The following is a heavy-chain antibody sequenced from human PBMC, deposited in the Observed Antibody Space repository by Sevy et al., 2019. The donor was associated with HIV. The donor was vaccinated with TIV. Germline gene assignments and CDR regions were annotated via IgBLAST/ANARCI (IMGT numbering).Heavy chain of an antibody. J-gene: IGHJ4*02. CDR2: IQYDGRNK. D-gene: IGHD3-16*01. CDR1: GFSFSSYG. V-gene: IGHV3-30*02. Sequence: GGSLRLSCAASGFSFSSYGMHWVRQAPGKGLEWMSYIQYDGRNKDYADSVKCRFTISRDNSKNTLYLKMNSLRVEDRGVFYCVKEGGGGGGDHWGQGTLVTVSS. CDR3: VKEGGGGGGDH.